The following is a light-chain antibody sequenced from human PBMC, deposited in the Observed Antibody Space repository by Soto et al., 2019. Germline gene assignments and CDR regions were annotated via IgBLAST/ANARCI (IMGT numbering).Light chain of an antibody. J-gene: IGKJ2*01. CDR3: MQGTHWPYT. V-gene: IGKV2-30*01. CDR2: KIS. CDR1: QSLLYSDGHTY. Sequence: DVVMTQSPLSLPVTLGQPASISCRSSQSLLYSDGHTYLNWFQQSPGQSPRRLIFKISSRDSGVPDRFSGSGSVTYFTLKISRVEAEDVGVYYCMQGTHWPYTFGQGTKLEI.